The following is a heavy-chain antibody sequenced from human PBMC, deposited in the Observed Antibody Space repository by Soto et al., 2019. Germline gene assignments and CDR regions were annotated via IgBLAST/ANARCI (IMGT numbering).Heavy chain of an antibody. CDR3: ARDDLQHCSGGSCYSWYYMDV. D-gene: IGHD2-15*01. CDR1: GGSISSYY. J-gene: IGHJ6*03. Sequence: SETLSLTCTVSGGSISSYYWSWIRQPPGKGLEWIGYIYYSGSTNYNPSLKSRVTISVDTSKNQFSLKLSSVTAADTAVYYCARDDLQHCSGGSCYSWYYMDVWGKGTTVTVSS. V-gene: IGHV4-59*01. CDR2: IYYSGST.